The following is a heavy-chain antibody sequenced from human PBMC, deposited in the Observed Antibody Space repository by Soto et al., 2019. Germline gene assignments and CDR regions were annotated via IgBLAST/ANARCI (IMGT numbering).Heavy chain of an antibody. D-gene: IGHD2-21*01. J-gene: IGHJ4*02. V-gene: IGHV3-30*18. CDR3: AKESDYYSNSKWSFDS. Sequence: QVRLVESGGGVVQPGRSLRLSCAASGFTFSHHGMHWVRQAPGKGLEWLTVVSSDGSITYDADSVRGRFAISRDNSKNTLYLHMNSLRTEDTAVYYCAKESDYYSNSKWSFDSWGQGILVTVSS. CDR1: GFTFSHHG. CDR2: VSSDGSIT.